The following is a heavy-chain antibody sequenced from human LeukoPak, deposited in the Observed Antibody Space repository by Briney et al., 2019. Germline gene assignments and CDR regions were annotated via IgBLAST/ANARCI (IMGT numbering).Heavy chain of an antibody. Sequence: PGGSLRLSCAASGFTFSSYAMSWVRQAPGKGLEWVSGISGSTYYADSVKGRFTISRDNSKNTLYLQMNSLRAEDTAVYYCARVVYCGDDNCQIFAFDIWGQGTMVTVSS. CDR2: ISGST. V-gene: IGHV3-23*01. CDR3: ARVVYCGDDNCQIFAFDI. D-gene: IGHD2-21*01. J-gene: IGHJ3*02. CDR1: GFTFSSYA.